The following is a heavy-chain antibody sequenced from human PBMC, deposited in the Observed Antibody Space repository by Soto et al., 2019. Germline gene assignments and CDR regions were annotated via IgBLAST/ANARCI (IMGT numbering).Heavy chain of an antibody. Sequence: SETLSLTCTVSGGSLSSYYWSWIRQPPGKGLEWIGYIYYSGSTNYNPSLKSRVTISVDTSKNQFSLKLSSVTAADTAVYYCARCSGGSCYSSWFDPWGQGTLDTVSS. CDR3: ARCSGGSCYSSWFDP. CDR2: IYYSGST. CDR1: GGSLSSYY. V-gene: IGHV4-59*08. D-gene: IGHD2-15*01. J-gene: IGHJ5*02.